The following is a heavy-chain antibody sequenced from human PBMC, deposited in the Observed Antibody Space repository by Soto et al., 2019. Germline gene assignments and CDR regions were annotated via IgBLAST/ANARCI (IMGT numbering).Heavy chain of an antibody. Sequence: VNFSCKASGYSCSNYAMYWVRQGPGQRLEWMGWINAGNGNTRYSQKLQDRVTITWDTSASTAYMEMSSLRSEDTAIYYCARRITAYYYGMDVWGQGTTVTVYS. V-gene: IGHV1-3*01. J-gene: IGHJ6*02. CDR2: INAGNGNT. D-gene: IGHD3-3*01. CDR1: GYSCSNYA. CDR3: ARRITAYYYGMDV.